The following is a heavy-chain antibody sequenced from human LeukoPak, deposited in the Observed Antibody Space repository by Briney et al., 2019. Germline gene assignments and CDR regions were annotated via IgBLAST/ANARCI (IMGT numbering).Heavy chain of an antibody. CDR1: GFTFSSYV. CDR2: ISGNGGST. D-gene: IGHD4-11*01. J-gene: IGHJ4*02. Sequence: GRSLRLSCAASGFTFSSYVMHWVRQAPGKGLEYVSGISGNGGSTYYANSVKGRFTISRDNSKNTLYLQMGSLRAEDMAVYYCASVTTHGVSHYEYKYWGQGTLVTVSS. V-gene: IGHV3-64*01. CDR3: ASVTTHGVSHYEYKY.